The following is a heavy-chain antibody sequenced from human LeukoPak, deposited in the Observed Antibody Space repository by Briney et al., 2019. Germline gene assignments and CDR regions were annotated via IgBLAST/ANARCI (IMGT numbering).Heavy chain of an antibody. CDR2: IYYSWST. CDR1: GGSISSHY. V-gene: IGHV4-59*11. CDR3: ARRPHYYGSGSYYYYYYYMDV. D-gene: IGHD3-10*01. J-gene: IGHJ6*03. Sequence: SETLSLTCTVSGGSISSHYWSWIRRPPGKGLEWIGYIYYSWSTNYNPSLKSRVTISVDTSKNQFSLKLSSVTAADTAVYYCARRPHYYGSGSYYYYYYYMDVWGKGTTVTVSS.